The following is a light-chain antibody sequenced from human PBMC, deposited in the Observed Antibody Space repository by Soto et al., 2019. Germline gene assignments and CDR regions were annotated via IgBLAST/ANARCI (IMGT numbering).Light chain of an antibody. CDR1: SSNIGSNT. CDR2: SNN. J-gene: IGLJ2*01. CDR3: AAWDDSLNGSVV. Sequence: QSVLTQPPSASGTPGQRVTISCSGSSSNIGSNTVNWYQQLPGTAPKLLISSNNQRPSGVPDRFSGSKSGTSASLAISGLQSEDEADYYCAAWDDSLNGSVVFGGGTKVTVL. V-gene: IGLV1-44*01.